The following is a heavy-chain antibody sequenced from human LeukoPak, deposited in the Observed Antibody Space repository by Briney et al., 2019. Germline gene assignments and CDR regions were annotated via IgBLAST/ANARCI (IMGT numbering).Heavy chain of an antibody. CDR2: IDSSGGT. CDR1: GASISNYQ. J-gene: IGHJ4*02. CDR3: VRDGYSTAWGYYSDS. V-gene: IGHV4-4*07. D-gene: IGHD4-11*01. Sequence: SETPSLTCTVSGASISNYQWSWIRQTAGKRLEWIGHIDSSGGTYYNPSLKSGVTMSGDTSKNQVFVKLTSVTAADTAVYYCVRDGYSTAWGYYSDSWGQGILVTVSS.